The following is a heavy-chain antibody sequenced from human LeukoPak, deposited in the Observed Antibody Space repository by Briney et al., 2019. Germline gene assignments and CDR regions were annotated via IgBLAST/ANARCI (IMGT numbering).Heavy chain of an antibody. CDR1: GFTFSDYY. J-gene: IGHJ4*02. CDR3: ARGARGRIQLWFFDY. Sequence: GGSLRLSCAASGFTFSDYYMTWIRQAPGKGLEWISYISNSGSNTYYADSVKGRFTISRDNAENSLYLQVDSLRAEDTAVYYCARGARGRIQLWFFDYWGQGTLVTVSS. CDR2: ISNSGSNT. V-gene: IGHV3-11*01. D-gene: IGHD5-18*01.